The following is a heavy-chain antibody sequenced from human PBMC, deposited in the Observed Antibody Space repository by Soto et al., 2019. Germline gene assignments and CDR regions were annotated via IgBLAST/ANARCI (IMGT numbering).Heavy chain of an antibody. CDR2: ISYDGSSK. J-gene: IGHJ4*02. CDR1: GFSFSNYG. D-gene: IGHD2-8*01. CDR3: SKDRRGGRAVLDS. V-gene: IGHV3-30*18. Sequence: GGSLRLSCAASGFSFSNYGMHWVRQAPGKGLERVAVISYDGSSKYHADSVKGRFTISRDNSKNTLHLQMNSLRAEDTAVYYCSKDRRGGRAVLDSWGQGTPVTVSS.